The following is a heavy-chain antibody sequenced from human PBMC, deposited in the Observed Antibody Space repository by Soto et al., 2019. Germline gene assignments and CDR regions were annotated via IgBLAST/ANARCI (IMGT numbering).Heavy chain of an antibody. CDR2: INHSGST. CDR3: ARGYGVRGVILNY. Sequence: QVQLQQWGAGLLKPSETLSLTCAVYGGSFSGYYWSWIRQPPGKGLEWIGEINHSGSTNYNPSLKSRVTISVDTSKNQFSLKLSSVTAAYTAVYYCARGYGVRGVILNYWGQGTLVTVSS. D-gene: IGHD3-10*01. J-gene: IGHJ4*02. V-gene: IGHV4-34*01. CDR1: GGSFSGYY.